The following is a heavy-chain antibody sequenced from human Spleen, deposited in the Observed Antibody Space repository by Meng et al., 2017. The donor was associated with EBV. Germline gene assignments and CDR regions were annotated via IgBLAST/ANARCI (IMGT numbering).Heavy chain of an antibody. Sequence: QVQLVQSGGGVKKPGASVKVSCKTSGYTFSGYYIHWVRQAPGHGLEWMGRINPRSGGTNYAQKFQGRVTMTRDTSITTAYMDLSRLRSDDTAVYFCVRDTAMVNWLEFWGRGTLVTVSS. J-gene: IGHJ5*01. D-gene: IGHD5-18*01. CDR2: INPRSGGT. CDR3: VRDTAMVNWLEF. CDR1: GYTFSGYY. V-gene: IGHV1-2*06.